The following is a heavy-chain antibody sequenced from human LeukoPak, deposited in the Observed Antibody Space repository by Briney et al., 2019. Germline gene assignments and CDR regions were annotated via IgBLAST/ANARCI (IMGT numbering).Heavy chain of an antibody. D-gene: IGHD3-22*01. CDR1: GGSISSYY. CDR3: ARVTRYYDSSAAFDY. J-gene: IGHJ4*02. Sequence: TSETLSLTCTVSGGSISSYYWSWIRQPPGKGLEWIGYIYYSGSTNYNPSLKSRVTISVDTSKNQFSLKLSSVTAADTAVYYCARVTRYYDSSAAFDYWGQGTLVTVSS. V-gene: IGHV4-59*01. CDR2: IYYSGST.